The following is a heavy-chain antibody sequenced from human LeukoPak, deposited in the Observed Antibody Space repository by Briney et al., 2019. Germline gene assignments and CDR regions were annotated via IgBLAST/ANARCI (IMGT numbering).Heavy chain of an antibody. CDR2: ISAYNGNT. J-gene: IGHJ3*02. Sequence: RASVKVSCKASGYTFTSYGISWGRQAPGQGLEGMGWISAYNGNTNYAQKLQGRVTMTTDTSTSTAYMELRSLRSDDTAVYYCARGASSSWYDDAFDIWGQGTMVTVSS. V-gene: IGHV1-18*01. D-gene: IGHD6-13*01. CDR1: GYTFTSYG. CDR3: ARGASSSWYDDAFDI.